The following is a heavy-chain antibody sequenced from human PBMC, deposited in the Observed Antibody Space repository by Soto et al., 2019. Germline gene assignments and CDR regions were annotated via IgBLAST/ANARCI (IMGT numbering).Heavy chain of an antibody. J-gene: IGHJ6*02. D-gene: IGHD5-12*01. CDR2: IYYSGST. V-gene: IGHV4-39*01. CDR1: GGSISSSSYY. Sequence: PSETLSLTCTVSGGSISSSSYYWGWIRQPPGKGLEWIGSIYYSGSTYYNPSLKSRVTISVDTSKNQFSLKLSSVTAADTAVYYCASGKGLDRGYEVYSYATDVWGQGTTVTVSS. CDR3: ASGKGLDRGYEVYSYATDV.